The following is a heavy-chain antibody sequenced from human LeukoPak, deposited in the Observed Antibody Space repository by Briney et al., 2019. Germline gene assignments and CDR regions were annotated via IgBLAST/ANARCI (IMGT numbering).Heavy chain of an antibody. CDR1: GFTFSTCV. J-gene: IGHJ5*02. CDR3: AAQTTLTGAYDP. D-gene: IGHD1-20*01. CDR2: IDPNGKTS. Sequence: GGSLRLSCAASGFTFSTCVMLWVRQAPGMGLGYVSSIDPNGKTSYYANSVKGRFTISRDNSNNMLYLQMGSLTTEDMAVYYCAAQTTLTGAYDPWGQGTLVTVSS. V-gene: IGHV3-64*01.